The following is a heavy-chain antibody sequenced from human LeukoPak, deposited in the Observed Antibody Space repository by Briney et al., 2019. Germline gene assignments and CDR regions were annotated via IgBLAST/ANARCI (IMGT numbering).Heavy chain of an antibody. Sequence: SETLSLTCAVYGGSFSGYYWSWIRQPPGKGLEWIGEINHSGSTNYNPSLESRVTISVDTSKNQFSLRLTSVTAADTAVYYCAKSLYKYSSGSYFRPFDNWGQGSLLTVSS. D-gene: IGHD3-10*01. J-gene: IGHJ4*02. V-gene: IGHV4-34*01. CDR1: GGSFSGYY. CDR3: AKSLYKYSSGSYFRPFDN. CDR2: INHSGST.